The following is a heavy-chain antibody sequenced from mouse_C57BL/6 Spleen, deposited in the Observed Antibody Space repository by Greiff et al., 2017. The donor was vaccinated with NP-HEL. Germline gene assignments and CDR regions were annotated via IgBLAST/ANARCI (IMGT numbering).Heavy chain of an antibody. Sequence: EVQLVESGGGLVKPGGSLKLSCAASGFTFSDYGMHWVRQAPEKGLEWVAYISSGSSTIYYADTVKGRFTISRDNAKNTLFLQMTSLRSEDTAMYYCATAYYSNNGYYFDYWGQGTTLTVSS. D-gene: IGHD2-5*01. CDR1: GFTFSDYG. CDR2: ISSGSSTI. V-gene: IGHV5-17*01. J-gene: IGHJ2*01. CDR3: ATAYYSNNGYYFDY.